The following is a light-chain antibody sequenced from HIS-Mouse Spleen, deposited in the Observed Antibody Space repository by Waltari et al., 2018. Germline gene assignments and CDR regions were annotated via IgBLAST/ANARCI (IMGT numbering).Light chain of an antibody. CDR2: DVS. CDR1: SSDVGGYNY. Sequence: QSALTQPASVSGSPGQSIPLSCTGTSSDVGGYNYVSWYQQHPGKAPNLRIYDVSNRPSGVSNRFSGSKSGNTASLTISGLQAEDEADYYCSSYTSSSTRVFGGGTKLTVL. CDR3: SSYTSSSTRV. J-gene: IGLJ3*02. V-gene: IGLV2-14*03.